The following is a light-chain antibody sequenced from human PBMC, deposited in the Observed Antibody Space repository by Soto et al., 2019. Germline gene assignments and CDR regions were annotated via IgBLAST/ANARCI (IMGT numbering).Light chain of an antibody. J-gene: IGLJ3*02. CDR3: SSYVSGIVV. CDR1: SRDVGDYNY. Sequence: QSVLTQPASVSGSPGQSITISCTGTSRDVGDYNYVSWYQQHPGKAPKLMIYDVSSRPSGVSNRFSGSKSGNTASLTISGLQAEDEADYYCSSYVSGIVVFGGGTKLTVL. V-gene: IGLV2-14*03. CDR2: DVS.